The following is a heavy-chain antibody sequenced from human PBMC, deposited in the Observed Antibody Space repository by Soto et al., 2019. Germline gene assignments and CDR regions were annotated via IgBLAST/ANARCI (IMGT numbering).Heavy chain of an antibody. CDR1: GYSFTNYW. J-gene: IGHJ4*02. CDR2: IYPGDSDT. D-gene: IGHD3-9*01. V-gene: IGHV5-51*01. CDR3: ARHYSGYFDWLFDY. Sequence: GESLNISCKGSGYSFTNYWIGWVRQMPGKGLEWMGIIYPGDSDTRYSPSFQGQVTISADTSINTAYLQWSSLKASDTAMYYCARHYSGYFDWLFDYWGQGTLVTVSS.